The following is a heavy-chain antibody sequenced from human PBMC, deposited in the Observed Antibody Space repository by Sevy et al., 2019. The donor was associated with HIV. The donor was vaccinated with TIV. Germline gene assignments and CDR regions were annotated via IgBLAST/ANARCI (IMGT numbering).Heavy chain of an antibody. J-gene: IGHJ3*02. CDR2: ISYDGSNK. Sequence: GGSLRLSCAASGFTFSSYAMHWVRQAPGKGLEGVAVISYDGSNKYYADSVKGRFTISRDNSKNTLYLQMNSLRAEDTAVYYCARDGARGKYCSSTSCYPRAFDIWGQGTMVTVSS. CDR1: GFTFSSYA. V-gene: IGHV3-30*04. CDR3: ARDGARGKYCSSTSCYPRAFDI. D-gene: IGHD2-2*01.